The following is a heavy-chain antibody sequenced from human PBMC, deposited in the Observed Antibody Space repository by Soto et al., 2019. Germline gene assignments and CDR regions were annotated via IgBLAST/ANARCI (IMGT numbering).Heavy chain of an antibody. CDR1: GFSLSTSGVG. CDR3: AHSEYEDTAMARGYYYYYMDV. CDR2: IYWDDDK. Sequence: QITLKESGPTLVTPTQTLTLTCTFSGFSLSTSGVGVGWIRQPPGKALEWLALIYWDDDKRYSPSLKSRLTITKDTSKNQVVLTMTNMDPGDTATYYCAHSEYEDTAMARGYYYYYMDVWGKGTTVTVSS. J-gene: IGHJ6*03. D-gene: IGHD5-18*01. V-gene: IGHV2-5*02.